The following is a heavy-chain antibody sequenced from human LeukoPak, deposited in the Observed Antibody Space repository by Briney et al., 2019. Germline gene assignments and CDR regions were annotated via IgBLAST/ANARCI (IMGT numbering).Heavy chain of an antibody. D-gene: IGHD5-18*01. CDR3: ARVLKGIQLWLTRDYYMDV. J-gene: IGHJ6*03. CDR1: GFTFRTSG. CDR2: ISSSGTTI. V-gene: IGHV3-48*04. Sequence: GGSLRLSCAASGFTFRTSGMNWVRQAPGKGLEWVSYISSSGTTISYAQSVKGRFTITRDNAKNSLYLQMNSLRAEDTAVYYCARVLKGIQLWLTRDYYMDVWGKGTTVTISS.